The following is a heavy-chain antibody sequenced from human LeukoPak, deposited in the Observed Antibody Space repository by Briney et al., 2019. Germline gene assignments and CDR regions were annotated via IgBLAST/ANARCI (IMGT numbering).Heavy chain of an antibody. CDR1: GLTFSSYG. CDR2: ISYDGSNK. D-gene: IGHD3-10*01. J-gene: IGHJ5*02. V-gene: IGHV3-30*18. CDR3: AKDHGSGSYYNPNWFDP. Sequence: GGSLRLSCAASGLTFSSYGMHWVRQAPGKGLEWVAVISYDGSNKYYADSVKGRFTISRDNSKNTLYLQMNSLRAEDTAVYYCAKDHGSGSYYNPNWFDPWGQGTLVTVSS.